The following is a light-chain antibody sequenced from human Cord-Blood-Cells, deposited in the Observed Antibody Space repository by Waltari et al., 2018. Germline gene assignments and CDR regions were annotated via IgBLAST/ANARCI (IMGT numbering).Light chain of an antibody. V-gene: IGLV2-23*01. CDR2: EDS. Sequence: QSALTQPASVSGSPGQSITISCTGTSSDVGSYNLVSWYQQHPGKAPKLMIYEDSKRPSGVSNRCSGSKSGNTASLTISGLHAEDEADYYCCSYAGSSTWVFGGGTKLTVL. CDR3: CSYAGSSTWV. J-gene: IGLJ3*02. CDR1: SSDVGSYNL.